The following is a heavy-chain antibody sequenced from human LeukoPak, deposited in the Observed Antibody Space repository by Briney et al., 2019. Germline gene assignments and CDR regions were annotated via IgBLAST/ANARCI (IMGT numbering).Heavy chain of an antibody. CDR1: GFTFSSYA. CDR2: ISGSGGST. CDR3: ARDSRVVVPAAMSDAFDI. J-gene: IGHJ3*02. D-gene: IGHD2-2*01. Sequence: GGSLRLSCAASGFTFSSYAMSWVRQAPGKGLEWVSAISGSGGSTYYADSVKGRFTISRDNSKNTLYLQMNSLRAEDTAVYYCARDSRVVVPAAMSDAFDIWGQGTMVTVSS. V-gene: IGHV3-23*01.